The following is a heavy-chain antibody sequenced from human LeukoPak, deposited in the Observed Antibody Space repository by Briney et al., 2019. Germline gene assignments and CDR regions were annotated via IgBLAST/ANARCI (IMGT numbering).Heavy chain of an antibody. Sequence: PGGSLRLSRAASGFTFSSYWMSWVRQAPGKGLEWVANIKQDGSEKYYVDSVKGRFTISRDNAKNSLYLQMNSLRAEDTAVYYCARARAAMGGYYYYYMDVWGKGTTVTISS. J-gene: IGHJ6*03. V-gene: IGHV3-7*01. D-gene: IGHD2-2*01. CDR3: ARARAAMGGYYYYYMDV. CDR2: IKQDGSEK. CDR1: GFTFSSYW.